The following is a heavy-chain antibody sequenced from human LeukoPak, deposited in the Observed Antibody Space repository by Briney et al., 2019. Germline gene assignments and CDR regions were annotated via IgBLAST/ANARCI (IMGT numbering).Heavy chain of an antibody. V-gene: IGHV3-13*04. D-gene: IGHD2-15*01. Sequence: GGSLRLSCTASGFTFSTYDMHWVRQATGKGLEWVSAIDTAGATYYSGSVKGRFTISREDARNSLYLQMNSLRAGDTAVYYCVREAGHIGGLNELDIWSRGTMVTVSA. J-gene: IGHJ3*02. CDR3: VREAGHIGGLNELDI. CDR2: IDTAGAT. CDR1: GFTFSTYD.